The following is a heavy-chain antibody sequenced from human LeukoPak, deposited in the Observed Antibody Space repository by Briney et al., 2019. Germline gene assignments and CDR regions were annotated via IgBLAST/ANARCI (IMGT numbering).Heavy chain of an antibody. CDR1: GGFFRGYY. CDR2: INHSGST. V-gene: IGHV4-34*01. J-gene: IGHJ3*02. Sequence: PSETLSLTHAVYGGFFRGYYWSWTRQPPGKGLEWIGEINHSGSTNYTPSLKSRVTISVDTSKNQFSLKLSSVTAADTAVYYCARGTAGDDSSGYYYLSAFDIWGQGTMVTVSS. D-gene: IGHD3-22*01. CDR3: ARGTAGDDSSGYYYLSAFDI.